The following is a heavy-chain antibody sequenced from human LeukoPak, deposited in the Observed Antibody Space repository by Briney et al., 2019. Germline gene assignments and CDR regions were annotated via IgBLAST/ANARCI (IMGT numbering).Heavy chain of an antibody. CDR3: ARDRFGDHSQNYYELGY. J-gene: IGHJ4*02. CDR1: GGPIRSSSYY. CDR2: MRISRTT. D-gene: IGHD3-3*01. Sequence: SETLSLTCTVSGGPIRSSSYYWSWIRQPAGKGLEWIGRMRISRTTNYNPSFKSRATISADTSKNQFSLMLTSVTAADTAVYYCARDRFGDHSQNYYELGYWGQGKLVTISS. V-gene: IGHV4-61*02.